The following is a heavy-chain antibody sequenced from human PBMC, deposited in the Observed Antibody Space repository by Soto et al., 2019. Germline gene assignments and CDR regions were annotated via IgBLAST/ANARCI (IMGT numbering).Heavy chain of an antibody. CDR2: INHSGST. V-gene: IGHV4-34*01. Sequence: KGLEWIGEINHSGSTNYNPSLKSRVTISVDTSKNQFSLKLSSVTAADTAVYYCARVKCIITRRHIYNVLDVWG. D-gene: IGHD3-16*01. J-gene: IGHJ6*02. CDR3: ARVKCIITRRHIYNVLDV.